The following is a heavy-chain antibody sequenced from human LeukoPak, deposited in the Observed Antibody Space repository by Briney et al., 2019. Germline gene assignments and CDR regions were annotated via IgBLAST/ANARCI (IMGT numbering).Heavy chain of an antibody. Sequence: GSLRLSCAASGFTFSSYAMHWVRQAPGKGLEWVAVISYDGSNKYYADSVKGRFTISRDNSKNTLYLQMNSLRAEDTAVYYCAREEHDYVWGSYRYYYYYGIDVWGQGTTVTVSS. CDR3: AREEHDYVWGSYRYYYYYGIDV. J-gene: IGHJ6*02. V-gene: IGHV3-30*04. D-gene: IGHD3-16*02. CDR1: GFTFSSYA. CDR2: ISYDGSNK.